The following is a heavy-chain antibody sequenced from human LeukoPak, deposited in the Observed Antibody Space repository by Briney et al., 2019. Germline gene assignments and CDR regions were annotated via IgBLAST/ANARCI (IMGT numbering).Heavy chain of an antibody. Sequence: PGGSLRLSCAASGFTFSGSAMHWVRQASGKGLEWVGRIRSKANSYATAYAASVKGRFTISRDDSKNTAYLQMNSLKTEDTAVYYCTRPEYYYDSSGYRDWGQGTLVTVFS. V-gene: IGHV3-73*01. D-gene: IGHD3-22*01. J-gene: IGHJ4*02. CDR3: TRPEYYYDSSGYRD. CDR2: IRSKANSYAT. CDR1: GFTFSGSA.